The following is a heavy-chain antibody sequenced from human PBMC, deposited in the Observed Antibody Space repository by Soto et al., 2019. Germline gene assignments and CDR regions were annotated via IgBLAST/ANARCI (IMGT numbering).Heavy chain of an antibody. CDR2: LNHSGGT. Sequence: PSETLSLTCAVYGGSFSAYYWRWIRQPPGKGLEWIGELNHSGGTSYNPSLKSRLTISVDTSKSQFSLKLTSVTAADRAVYYCARGSVDTVDSSGFYEDWGQGTPVTVSS. V-gene: IGHV4-34*01. CDR1: GGSFSAYY. CDR3: ARGSVDTVDSSGFYED. D-gene: IGHD3-22*01. J-gene: IGHJ4*02.